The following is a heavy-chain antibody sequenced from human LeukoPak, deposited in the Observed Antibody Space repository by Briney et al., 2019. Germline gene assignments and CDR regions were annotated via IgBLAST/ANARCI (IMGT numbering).Heavy chain of an antibody. CDR1: GFTFDDYA. J-gene: IGHJ3*02. CDR3: AKDIAMVRGAHDAFDI. CDR2: ISWNSGSI. Sequence: GGSLRLSCAASGFTFDDYAMHWVRQAPGKGLEWVSGISWNSGSIGYADSVKGRFTISRDNAKNSLYLQMNSLRAEDTALYYCAKDIAMVRGAHDAFDIWGQGTMVTVSS. V-gene: IGHV3-9*01. D-gene: IGHD3-10*01.